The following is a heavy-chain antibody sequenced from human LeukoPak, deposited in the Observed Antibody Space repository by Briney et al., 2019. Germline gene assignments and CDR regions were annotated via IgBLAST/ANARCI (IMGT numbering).Heavy chain of an antibody. CDR2: IRIKGYGGTT. J-gene: IGHJ4*02. Sequence: PGGSLRLSCTASGFTFGEYAMSWVRQAPGKGLEWVGFIRIKGYGGTTEYAASVKGRFSISRDDSKSIAYLQMNSLKTEDTAVYYCTRDSAGIVVVSDNWGQGTLVTVSS. CDR3: TRDSAGIVVVSDN. V-gene: IGHV3-49*04. D-gene: IGHD3-22*01. CDR1: GFTFGEYA.